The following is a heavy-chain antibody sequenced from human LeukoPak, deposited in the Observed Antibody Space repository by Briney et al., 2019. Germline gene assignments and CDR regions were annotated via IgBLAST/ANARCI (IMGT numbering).Heavy chain of an antibody. CDR2: ISSSGSTI. CDR3: AELGITMIGGV. Sequence: GGSLRLSCAASGITFSSYEMNWVRQAPGKGLEWVSYISSSGSTIYYADSVKGRFTISRDNAKNSLYLQMNSLRAEDTAVYYCAELGITMIGGVWGKGTTVTVSS. CDR1: GITFSSYE. J-gene: IGHJ6*04. V-gene: IGHV3-48*03. D-gene: IGHD3-10*02.